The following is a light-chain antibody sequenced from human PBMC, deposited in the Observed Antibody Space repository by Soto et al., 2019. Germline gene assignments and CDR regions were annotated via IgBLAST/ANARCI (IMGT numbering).Light chain of an antibody. J-gene: IGKJ4*01. CDR2: GAS. Sequence: EIVLTQSPGTLSLSPGERATLSCRASQSVSSSYLAWYQQKPGQAPRLLIYGASSRATGIPDRFSGSGSGTEFTLTISRLEPEDFAVYSCQQYGSSPTFGGGTKVEIK. V-gene: IGKV3-20*01. CDR3: QQYGSSPT. CDR1: QSVSSSY.